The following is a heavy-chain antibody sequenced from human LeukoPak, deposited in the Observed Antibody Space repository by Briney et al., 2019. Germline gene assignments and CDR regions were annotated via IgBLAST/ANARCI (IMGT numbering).Heavy chain of an antibody. CDR3: ASKYFSHWFDP. V-gene: IGHV4-34*01. CDR2: INHSGST. Sequence: SETLSLTCAVSGGSFSGYYWSWIRQPPGKGLEWIGEINHSGSTNYNPSLKSRVTISVDTFKNQFPLKLSSVTAADTAVYYCASKYFSHWFDPWGQGTLVTVSS. D-gene: IGHD3-3*01. J-gene: IGHJ5*02. CDR1: GGSFSGYY.